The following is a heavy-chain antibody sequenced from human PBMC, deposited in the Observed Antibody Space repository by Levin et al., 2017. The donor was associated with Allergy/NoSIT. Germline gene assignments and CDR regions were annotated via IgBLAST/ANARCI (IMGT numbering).Heavy chain of an antibody. CDR2: ISGSGGSA. V-gene: IGHV3-23*01. D-gene: IGHD3-10*01. CDR3: AKDSRDTYYYGSGSSLDY. CDR1: GFTFSSYA. Sequence: PGESLKISCAASGFTFSSYAMSWVRQAPGKGLEWVSVISGSGGSAYYADSVRGRFTISRDNSKNTLYLQMNSLRAEDTAVYYCAKDSRDTYYYGSGSSLDYWGQGTLVTVSS. J-gene: IGHJ4*02.